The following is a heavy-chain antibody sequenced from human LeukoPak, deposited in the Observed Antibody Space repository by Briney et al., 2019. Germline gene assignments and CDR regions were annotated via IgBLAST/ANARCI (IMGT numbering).Heavy chain of an antibody. CDR3: ARRYCSDTLCYFFDY. CDR1: GYTFTSYY. J-gene: IGHJ4*02. V-gene: IGHV1-46*01. D-gene: IGHD2-15*01. Sequence: ASVKVSCKASGYTFTSYYMHWVRQAPGQGLEWMGIINPSGGSTSYAQKFQGRVTMTRDTSINTAYMELNRLRSDDTAVFYCARRYCSDTLCYFFDYWGQGTLVTVSS. CDR2: INPSGGST.